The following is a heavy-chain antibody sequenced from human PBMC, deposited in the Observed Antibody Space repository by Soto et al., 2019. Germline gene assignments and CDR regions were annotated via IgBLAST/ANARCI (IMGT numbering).Heavy chain of an antibody. D-gene: IGHD3-22*01. CDR1: GGTFSSYA. J-gene: IGHJ3*02. V-gene: IGHV1-69*06. CDR3: AREVLDDSSGYYLGDAFDI. Sequence: QVQLVQSGAEVKKPGSSVKVSCKASGGTFSSYAISWVRQAPGQGLEWMGGIIPIFGTANYAQKCQGRVTITADKSTSTAYMELSSLRSEDTAVYYCAREVLDDSSGYYLGDAFDIWGQWTMVTVSS. CDR2: IIPIFGTA.